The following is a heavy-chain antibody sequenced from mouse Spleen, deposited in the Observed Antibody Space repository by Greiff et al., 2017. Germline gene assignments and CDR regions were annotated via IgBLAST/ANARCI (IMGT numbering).Heavy chain of an antibody. V-gene: IGHV5-9-3*01. CDR1: GFTFSSYA. CDR2: ISSGGGNT. Sequence: EVQGVESGGGLVKLGGSLKLSCAASGFTFSSYAMSWVRQTPEKRLEWVATISSGGGNTYYPDSVKGRFTISRDNAKNTLYLQMSSLKSEDTAMYYCARRHYGSSYWYFDVWGAGTTVTVSS. J-gene: IGHJ1*01. CDR3: ARRHYGSSYWYFDV. D-gene: IGHD1-1*01.